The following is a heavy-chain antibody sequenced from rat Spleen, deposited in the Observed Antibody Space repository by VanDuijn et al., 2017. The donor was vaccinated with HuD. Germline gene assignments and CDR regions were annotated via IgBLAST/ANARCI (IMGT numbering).Heavy chain of an antibody. Sequence: EVELVESGGGLVQPGRSLKISCVASGFSFKNYWMTWIRQAPGKGLEWVASITNSGGSTYYPDSVKGRFTISRDIAENTLYLQMDSLRSEDTATYYCARPSYGYPFAYWGQGTLVTVSS. CDR3: ARPSYGYPFAY. V-gene: IGHV5-31*01. J-gene: IGHJ3*01. D-gene: IGHD2-2*01. CDR2: ITNSGGST. CDR1: GFSFKNYW.